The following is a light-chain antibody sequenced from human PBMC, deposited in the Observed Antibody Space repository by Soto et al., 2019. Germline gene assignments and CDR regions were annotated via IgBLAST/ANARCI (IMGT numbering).Light chain of an antibody. CDR1: QSLNSE. V-gene: IGKV3-15*01. J-gene: IGKJ2*01. Sequence: EIVMTQSPATLSLSPGERAALSCRASQSLNSELAWYQQKPGQPPSLLIYGASTRATGVPARFTGSESGSEFNLTISGLQSEDFAVYYCQQGNNWPLTFGQGTRLEI. CDR3: QQGNNWPLT. CDR2: GAS.